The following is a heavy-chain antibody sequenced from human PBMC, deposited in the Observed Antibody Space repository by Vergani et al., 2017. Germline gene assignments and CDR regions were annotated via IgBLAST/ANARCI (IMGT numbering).Heavy chain of an antibody. J-gene: IGHJ4*02. D-gene: IGHD5-24*01. CDR2: IKNTVDST. Sequence: EVQLLQSEGAVVQPGGSLRLSCVASGFTFRSHAMSWVRKGHGQGLEWVSSIKNTVDSTDYADSVKGRFTISRDNSKKTLYLQMNSLRAEDTAVYYCAKGYRGWLQYSYFDYWGQGTLVTVSS. CDR3: AKGYRGWLQYSYFDY. V-gene: IGHV3-23*01. CDR1: GFTFRSHA.